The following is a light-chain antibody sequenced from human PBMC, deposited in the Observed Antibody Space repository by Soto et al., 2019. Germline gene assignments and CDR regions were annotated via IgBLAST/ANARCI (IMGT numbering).Light chain of an antibody. CDR1: QSVSTY. CDR3: QHSYYLLEFT. Sequence: DIQMTQSPSSLSASVGDRVTITCRTSQSVSTYLNWYQQKPGKAPKLLISAASSLQSGVPSRFSGTGSGTDFTLTISSLQPEDFATYYCQHSYYLLEFTFGPGTKVDIK. J-gene: IGKJ3*01. CDR2: AAS. V-gene: IGKV1-39*01.